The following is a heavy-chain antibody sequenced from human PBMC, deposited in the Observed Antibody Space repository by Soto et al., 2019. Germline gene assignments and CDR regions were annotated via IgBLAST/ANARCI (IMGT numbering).Heavy chain of an antibody. D-gene: IGHD4-17*01. CDR2: IYSGGET. V-gene: IGHV3-53*01. CDR3: ARDSISYGPGVNDY. Sequence: DVQLVESGGGLIQPGGSLRLSCAASGFSVSDSYLSWVRQAPGKGLEWVSIIYSGGETYYADSLKGRFTISRDSSNNMLYLQRNNLRAEDTAVYYCARDSISYGPGVNDYWGQGTLVTVSS. J-gene: IGHJ4*02. CDR1: GFSVSDSY.